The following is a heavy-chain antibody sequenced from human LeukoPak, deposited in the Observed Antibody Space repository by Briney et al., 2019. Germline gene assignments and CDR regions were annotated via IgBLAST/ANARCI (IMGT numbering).Heavy chain of an antibody. CDR3: AKVFCRGDCHVDL. J-gene: IGHJ5*02. Sequence: PSETLSLTCTVSGGSISSSIHYWGWVRQSPRKGLEWIGTIHYSGNTYYNPSLRSRLTISVDTSKNQFSLRLTSVTAADTAVYYCAKVFCRGDCHVDLWGRGTLVTASS. V-gene: IGHV4-39*07. CDR2: IHYSGNT. D-gene: IGHD2-21*02. CDR1: GGSISSSIHY.